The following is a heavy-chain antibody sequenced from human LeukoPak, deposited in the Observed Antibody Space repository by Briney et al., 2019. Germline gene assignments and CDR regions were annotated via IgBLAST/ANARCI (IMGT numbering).Heavy chain of an antibody. J-gene: IGHJ4*02. CDR2: INAGNGNT. CDR1: GYTFTSYA. V-gene: IGHV1-3*01. D-gene: IGHD1-26*01. CDR3: ARDYSGSYYRNTFDY. Sequence: ASVKVSCKASGYTFTSYAMQWVRQAPGQRLEWMGWINAGNGNTKYSQKFQGRVTITRDTSASTAYMELSSLRSEDTAVYYCARDYSGSYYRNTFDYWGQGTLVTVSS.